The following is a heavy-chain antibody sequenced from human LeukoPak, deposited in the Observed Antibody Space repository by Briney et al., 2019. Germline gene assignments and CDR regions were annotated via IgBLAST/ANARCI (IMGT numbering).Heavy chain of an antibody. CDR1: GYTFTGYY. D-gene: IGHD3-22*01. V-gene: IGHV1-2*02. CDR2: INSNSGGT. Sequence: ASVKVSCKASGYTFTGYYIHWVRQAPGQGLEWMGWINSNSGGTNYAQKFQGRVTMTRDTSISTAYMELGRLRSDDTAVYYCARGSYDSSDFEYFHHWGQGTLVTVSS. J-gene: IGHJ1*01. CDR3: ARGSYDSSDFEYFHH.